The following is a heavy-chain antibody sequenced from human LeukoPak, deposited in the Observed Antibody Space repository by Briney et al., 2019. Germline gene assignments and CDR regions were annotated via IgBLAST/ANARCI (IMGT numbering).Heavy chain of an antibody. CDR1: GGSNSSYY. J-gene: IGHJ6*03. D-gene: IGHD1-26*01. Sequence: SETLSLTCTVSGGSNSSYYWSWIRQPPGKALEWIGYIHDSGSTNYNPSLKSRVTISIDTSKNQFSLKLSSVTAADTAVYYCARVGSYCMDVWGKGSTVTVSS. CDR2: IHDSGST. CDR3: ARVGSYCMDV. V-gene: IGHV4-59*01.